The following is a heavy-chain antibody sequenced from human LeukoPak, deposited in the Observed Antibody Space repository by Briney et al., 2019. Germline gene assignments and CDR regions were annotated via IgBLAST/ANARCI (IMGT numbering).Heavy chain of an antibody. CDR1: AYTLTELS. Sequence: ASVKVSCKVSAYTLTELSMHWVRQAPGKGLEWMGGFDPEDGETIYAQKFQGRVTMTEDTSTDTAYMELSSLRSEDTAVYYCATGWAYYDSSGYYCWGQGTLVTVSS. CDR3: ATGWAYYDSSGYYC. D-gene: IGHD3-22*01. CDR2: FDPEDGET. J-gene: IGHJ4*02. V-gene: IGHV1-24*01.